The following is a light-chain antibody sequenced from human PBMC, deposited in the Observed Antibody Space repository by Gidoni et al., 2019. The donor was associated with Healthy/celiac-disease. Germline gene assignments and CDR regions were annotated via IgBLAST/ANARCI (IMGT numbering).Light chain of an antibody. CDR2: GNS. Sequence: QSVLTQPPSVSGAPGQRVTISCTGSSSNIGAGYDVHWYQQLPGTAPKLLIYGNSNRPSGVPDRFSGSKSGTSASLAISELQAEDEADYYCRSYDSSLSGWVFGGGTKLTVL. V-gene: IGLV1-40*01. J-gene: IGLJ3*02. CDR3: RSYDSSLSGWV. CDR1: SSNIGAGYD.